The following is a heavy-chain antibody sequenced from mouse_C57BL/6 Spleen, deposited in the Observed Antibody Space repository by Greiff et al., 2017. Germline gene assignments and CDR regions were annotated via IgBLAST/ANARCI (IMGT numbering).Heavy chain of an antibody. CDR3: ARGGYAMDY. Sequence: VQLQQPGAELVKPGASVKLSCKASGYTFTSYWMHWVKQRPGRGLEWIGRIGPNSGGTKYNEKFKSKATLTVDKPSSTAYMQLSGLTSEYSAVYYCARGGYAMDYWGQGTSVTVSS. CDR2: IGPNSGGT. J-gene: IGHJ4*01. V-gene: IGHV1-72*01. CDR1: GYTFTSYW.